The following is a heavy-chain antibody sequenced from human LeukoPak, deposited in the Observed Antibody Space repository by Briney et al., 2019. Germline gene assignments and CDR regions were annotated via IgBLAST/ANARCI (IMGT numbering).Heavy chain of an antibody. D-gene: IGHD1-26*01. CDR1: GYTFTGYY. CDR3: AVDQTSTQKWELHRGAIDY. CDR2: INPNSGGT. J-gene: IGHJ4*02. Sequence: LGASVKVSCKASGYTFTGYYMHWVRQAPGQGLEWMGWINPNSGGTNYAQKFQGRVTMTRDTSISTAYMELSRLRSDDTAVYYCAVDQTSTQKWELHRGAIDYWGQGTLVTVSS. V-gene: IGHV1-2*03.